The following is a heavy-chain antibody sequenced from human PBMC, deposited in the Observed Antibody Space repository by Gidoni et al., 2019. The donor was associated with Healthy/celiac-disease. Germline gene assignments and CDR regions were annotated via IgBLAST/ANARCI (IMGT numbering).Heavy chain of an antibody. Sequence: QVQLVQSGAEVKKPGASVKVSCKASGYTFTGDYMHWVRQAPGQGLEGMGWINPNSGGTNYAQKFQGRVTMTRDTSISTASMELSRLRSDDTAVYYCARGLAKKYYDFWSGPADAFDIWGQGTMVTVSS. CDR3: ARGLAKKYYDFWSGPADAFDI. V-gene: IGHV1-2*02. D-gene: IGHD3-3*01. J-gene: IGHJ3*02. CDR1: GYTFTGDY. CDR2: INPNSGGT.